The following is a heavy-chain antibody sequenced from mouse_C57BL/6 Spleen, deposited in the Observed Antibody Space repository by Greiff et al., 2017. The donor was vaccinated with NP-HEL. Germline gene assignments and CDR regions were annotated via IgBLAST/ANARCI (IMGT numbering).Heavy chain of an antibody. D-gene: IGHD1-1*01. CDR3: ARGGFYDSYAMDY. J-gene: IGHJ4*01. Sequence: VKLQESGAELVKPGASVKISCKASGYAFSSYWMNWVKQRPGKGLEWIGQIYPGDGDTNYNGKFKGKATLTADKSSSTAYMQLSSLTSEDSAVYFCARGGFYDSYAMDYWGQGTSVTVSS. CDR1: GYAFSSYW. CDR2: IYPGDGDT. V-gene: IGHV1-80*01.